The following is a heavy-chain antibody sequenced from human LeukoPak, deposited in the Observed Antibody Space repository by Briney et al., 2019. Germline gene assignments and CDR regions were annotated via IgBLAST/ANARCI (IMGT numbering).Heavy chain of an antibody. J-gene: IGHJ4*02. CDR1: GFTFSSYA. D-gene: IGHD6-13*01. CDR3: AKVSWANYFDY. CDR2: ISGSGGNT. V-gene: IGHV3-23*01. Sequence: PGGSLRPSCAASGFTFSSYAMSWVRQAPGKGLEWVSGISGSGGNTHYADSVRGRFTISRDNSRNTVYLEMNSLRAEDTAIYYCAKVSWANYFDYWGQGTLVTVSS.